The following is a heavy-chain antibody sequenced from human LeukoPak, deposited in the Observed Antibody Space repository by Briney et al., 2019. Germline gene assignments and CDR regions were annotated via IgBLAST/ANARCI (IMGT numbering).Heavy chain of an antibody. J-gene: IGHJ6*03. D-gene: IGHD3-3*01. CDR1: GGSISTYY. CDR2: IFYSGST. Sequence: SETLSLTCTVSGGSISTYYWSCIRQPPGKGLEWIGYIFYSGSTTYNPSLKSRVTISVDTSQNQFSLILRSVTAADTAVYYCARGTTFGVVIPNYYYRAVCGKGTTVTVSS. CDR3: ARGTTFGVVIPNYYYRAV. V-gene: IGHV4-59*01.